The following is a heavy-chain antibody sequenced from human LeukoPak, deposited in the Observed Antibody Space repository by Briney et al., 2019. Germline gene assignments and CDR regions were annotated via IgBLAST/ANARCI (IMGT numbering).Heavy chain of an antibody. Sequence: PSETLSLTCAVYGGSFSGYYWSWIRQAPGKGLEWIGEINHSGSTNYNPSLKSRVTISLGTSKNQFSLKMSSVTAADTAVYYCARHRGYTYGDYWGQGTLVTVSS. D-gene: IGHD5-18*01. CDR3: ARHRGYTYGDY. CDR2: INHSGST. J-gene: IGHJ4*02. CDR1: GGSFSGYY. V-gene: IGHV4-34*01.